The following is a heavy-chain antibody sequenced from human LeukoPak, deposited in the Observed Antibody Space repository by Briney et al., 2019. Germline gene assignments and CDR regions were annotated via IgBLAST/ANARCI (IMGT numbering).Heavy chain of an antibody. V-gene: IGHV3-7*01. CDR1: GFTFSGYW. J-gene: IGHJ4*02. CDR3: ARGHCMGDN. D-gene: IGHD2-8*01. Sequence: AGGSLRLSCAASGFTFSGYWMRWVRQAPGKGLEWVDNINQDGSEKHYVDSVEGRFTISRDNAKNSVYLQMNNLRADDTAIYYCARGHCMGDNWGQGTLVTVSS. CDR2: INQDGSEK.